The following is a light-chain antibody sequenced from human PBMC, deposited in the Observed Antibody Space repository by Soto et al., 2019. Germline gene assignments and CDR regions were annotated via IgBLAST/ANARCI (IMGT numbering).Light chain of an antibody. V-gene: IGKV3D-15*01. CDR2: GAS. Sequence: EMVLTQSPGTLSLSPGERATLSCRASQSIRSHYLAWYQQKPGQAPRFLIYGASTRATGIPARFSGSGSGTEFTLTISSLQSEDFAVYYCQQYNNWPAITFGQGTRLEI. CDR3: QQYNNWPAIT. J-gene: IGKJ5*01. CDR1: QSIRSHY.